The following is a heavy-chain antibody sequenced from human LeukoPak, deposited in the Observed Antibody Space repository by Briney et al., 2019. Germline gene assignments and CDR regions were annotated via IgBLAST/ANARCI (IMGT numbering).Heavy chain of an antibody. CDR2: IYYSGST. V-gene: IGHV4-59*11. J-gene: IGHJ6*03. CDR1: GGSISSHC. CDR3: ARALLSGYNYYYYYYYYMDV. Sequence: PSETLSLTCTVSGGSISSHCWSWIRQPPGKGLEWIGYIYYSGSTNYNPSLKSRVTISVDTSKNQFSLKLSSVTAADTAVYYCARALLSGYNYYYYYYYYMDVWGKGTTVTVSS. D-gene: IGHD5-12*01.